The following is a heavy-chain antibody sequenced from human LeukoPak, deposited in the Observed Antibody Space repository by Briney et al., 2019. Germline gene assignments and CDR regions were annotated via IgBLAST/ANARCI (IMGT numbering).Heavy chain of an antibody. CDR2: IYYSGST. CDR3: ASLYGSGSYYNAFDI. Sequence: PSETLSLTCTVSGGSISSYYWSWIRQPPGKGLEWIGYIYYSGSTNYNPSLKSRVTISVDTSKNQFSLKLSSVTAADTAVYYCASLYGSGSYYNAFDIWGQGTMVTVSS. CDR1: GGSISSYY. V-gene: IGHV4-59*08. D-gene: IGHD3-10*01. J-gene: IGHJ3*02.